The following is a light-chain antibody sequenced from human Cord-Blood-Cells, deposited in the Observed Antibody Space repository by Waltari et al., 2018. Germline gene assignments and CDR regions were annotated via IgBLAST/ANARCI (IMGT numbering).Light chain of an antibody. V-gene: IGLV2-14*03. CDR1: SSYVGGYNY. Sequence: QSALTQPASVSGSPGQSITISCTGTSSYVGGYNYVSWYQQHPGKAPKLMIYDVSNRPSGVSNRFSSSKSGNTASLTISGLQAEDEADYYCSSYTSSSTWVFGGGTKLTVL. J-gene: IGLJ3*02. CDR3: SSYTSSSTWV. CDR2: DVS.